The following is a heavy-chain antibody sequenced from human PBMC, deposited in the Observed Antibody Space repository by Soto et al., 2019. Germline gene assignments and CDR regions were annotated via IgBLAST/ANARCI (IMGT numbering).Heavy chain of an antibody. Sequence: GGSLRLSCAASGFIFSNAWINWVRQAPGKGLEWVGRIKSKADGGTTDFAAPVKGRFAISRDDSKNMMYMEMSSLRTEDTALYYCFTDSYNNMPIDRFAYWGHGTLVTGSS. J-gene: IGHJ4*01. CDR3: FTDSYNNMPIDRFAY. CDR2: IKSKADGGTT. V-gene: IGHV3-15*07. CDR1: GFIFSNAW. D-gene: IGHD1-20*01.